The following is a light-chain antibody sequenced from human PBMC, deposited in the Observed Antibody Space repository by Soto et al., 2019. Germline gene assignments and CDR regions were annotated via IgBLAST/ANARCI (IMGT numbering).Light chain of an antibody. V-gene: IGLV2-8*01. CDR2: EVN. J-gene: IGLJ1*01. CDR1: SSDVGGYNF. Sequence: QSALTQPPSASGSPGQSVTISCTGTSSDVGGYNFVSWYQHHPGKAPKLIIYEVNKRPSGVPHRFSGSKSGNTASLTVSGLPAEDEADYCCNSYAGSNIYVFGTGTKLTVL. CDR3: NSYAGSNIYV.